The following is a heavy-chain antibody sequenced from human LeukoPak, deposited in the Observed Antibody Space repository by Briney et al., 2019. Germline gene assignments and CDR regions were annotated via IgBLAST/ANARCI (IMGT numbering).Heavy chain of an antibody. CDR2: IYSDGSST. Sequence: PGGSLRLSCAASGFTFSSYWMHWVRPAPGKGLVWVSRIYSDGSSTNYADSVKGRFTISRDHAKNTLYLQMNSLRAEDTAVYYCARDRPFDTYYYGMDVWGQGTTVTVSS. CDR3: ARDRPFDTYYYGMDV. J-gene: IGHJ6*02. V-gene: IGHV3-74*01. CDR1: GFTFSSYW. D-gene: IGHD3-9*01.